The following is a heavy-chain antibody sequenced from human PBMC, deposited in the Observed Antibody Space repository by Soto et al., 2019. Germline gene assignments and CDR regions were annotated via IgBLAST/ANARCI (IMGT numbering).Heavy chain of an antibody. V-gene: IGHV4-34*01. CDR2: INHSGGT. J-gene: IGHJ5*02. CDR3: ARGQWELRFDP. D-gene: IGHD1-26*01. CDR1: GGSFSGYY. Sequence: QVHLQQWGAGLLKPSETLSLTCAVYGGSFSGYYWSWVRQPPGKGLEWIGEINHSGGTNYNPSLKSRVTISVDTFKNQFSLKLNSATAADTAIYFCARGQWELRFDPWGQGTLVTVSS.